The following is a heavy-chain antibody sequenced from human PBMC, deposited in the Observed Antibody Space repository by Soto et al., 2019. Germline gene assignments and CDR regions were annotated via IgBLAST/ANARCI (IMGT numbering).Heavy chain of an antibody. Sequence: QVQLVQSGAEVKKPGSSVKVSCKASGGTFSSYAISWVRQAPGQGLEWMGGIIPIFGTANYAQKFQGRVTITADESTSTAYMELSSLRSEDTAVYYCASQPFYGSGRPRDYYYGMDVWGQGTTATVSS. CDR3: ASQPFYGSGRPRDYYYGMDV. D-gene: IGHD3-10*01. CDR2: IIPIFGTA. CDR1: GGTFSSYA. V-gene: IGHV1-69*01. J-gene: IGHJ6*02.